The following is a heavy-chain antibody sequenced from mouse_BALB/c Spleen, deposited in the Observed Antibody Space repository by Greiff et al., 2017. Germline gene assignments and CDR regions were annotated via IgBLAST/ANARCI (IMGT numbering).Heavy chain of an antibody. V-gene: IGHV14-4*02. CDR1: GFNIKDYY. Sequence: VHVKQSGAELVRSGASVKLSCTASGFNIKDYYMHWVKQRPEQGLEWIGWIDPENGDTEYAPKFQGKATMTADTSSNTAYLQLSSLTSEDAAVYYGNAHYYGTRGGYCDVWGAGTTVNVSS. D-gene: IGHD1-1*01. CDR2: IDPENGDT. CDR3: NAHYYGTRGGYCDV. J-gene: IGHJ1*01.